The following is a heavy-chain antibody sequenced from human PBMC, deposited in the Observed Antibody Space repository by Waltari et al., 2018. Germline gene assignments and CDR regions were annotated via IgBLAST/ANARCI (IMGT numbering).Heavy chain of an antibody. CDR2: INHSGST. CDR3: ARGHGDYGDAFDI. J-gene: IGHJ3*02. V-gene: IGHV4-34*01. CDR1: GGSFSGYY. Sequence: QVQLQQWGAGLLKPSETLSLTCAVYGGSFSGYYWSWIRQPPGKGLEWIGEINHSGSTNYNPSLKSRVTISVDTSMNQFSLKLSSVTAADTAVYYCARGHGDYGDAFDIWGQGTMVTVSS. D-gene: IGHD4-17*01.